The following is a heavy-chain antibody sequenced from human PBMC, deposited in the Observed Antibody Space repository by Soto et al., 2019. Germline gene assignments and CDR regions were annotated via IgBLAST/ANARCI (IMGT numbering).Heavy chain of an antibody. D-gene: IGHD5-18*01. CDR3: ARERGGYSYGDY. CDR1: GYTFTSYG. J-gene: IGHJ4*02. Sequence: ASVKVSCKASGYTFTSYGINWVRQAPGQGLEWMGWVNIYKGSTNYAQKLQGRVTMTTDTSTSTAYLELRSLRSDDTAVYYCARERGGYSYGDYWGQGTQVTVSS. CDR2: VNIYKGST. V-gene: IGHV1-18*01.